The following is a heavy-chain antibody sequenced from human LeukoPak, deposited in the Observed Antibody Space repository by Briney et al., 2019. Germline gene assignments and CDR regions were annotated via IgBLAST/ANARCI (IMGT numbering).Heavy chain of an antibody. CDR1: GFTFSRTW. V-gene: IGHV3-21*01. J-gene: IGHJ4*02. CDR3: ARACVYYDSSGCDY. D-gene: IGHD3-22*01. CDR2: ISSSSSYI. Sequence: SGGSLRLSCAASGFTFSRTWMHWVRQAPGKGLEWVSSISSSSSYIYYADSVKGRFTISRDNAKKSVYLQMNSLRVEDTAVYYCARACVYYDSSGCDYWGQGTLVTVSS.